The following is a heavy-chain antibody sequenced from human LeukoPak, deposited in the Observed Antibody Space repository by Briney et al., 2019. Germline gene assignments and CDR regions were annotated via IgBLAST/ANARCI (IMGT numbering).Heavy chain of an antibody. CDR2: ISGSGDST. V-gene: IGHV3-23*01. D-gene: IGHD5-24*01. Sequence: GGSLRLSCAASGFTFNSYAMSWVRQAPGKGLQWVSGISGSGDSTYYADSVKGRFTISRDNAKNTLYLQMNSLRAEDTAVYCARGMATMLYYFDYWGQGTLVTVSS. CDR3: RGMATMLYYFDY. CDR1: GFTFNSYA. J-gene: IGHJ4*02.